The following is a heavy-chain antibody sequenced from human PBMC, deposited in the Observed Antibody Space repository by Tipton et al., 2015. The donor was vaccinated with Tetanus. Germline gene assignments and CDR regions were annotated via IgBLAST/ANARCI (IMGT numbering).Heavy chain of an antibody. J-gene: IGHJ5*02. CDR2: INHSGST. V-gene: IGHV4-34*01. CDR1: GGSFNDYY. Sequence: TLSLTCTVYGGSFNDYYWSWIRQPPGKGLEWIGEINHSGSTNYNPSLKSRVIISVDTSKNQFSLRLTSVTAADTATYYCETRRRDGSGFSWFDPWGQGTLVIVSS. D-gene: IGHD5-24*01. CDR3: ETRRRDGSGFSWFDP.